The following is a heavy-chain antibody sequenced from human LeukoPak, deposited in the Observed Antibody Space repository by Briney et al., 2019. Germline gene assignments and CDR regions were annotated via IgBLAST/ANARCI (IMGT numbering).Heavy chain of an antibody. CDR2: IYYSGST. J-gene: IGHJ4*02. D-gene: IGHD6-13*01. V-gene: IGHV4-39*01. CDR3: ARQIRIAAAGTPRGFFFDY. Sequence: SETLSLTCTVSGGSISSSSYYWGWIRQPPGKGLEWIGSIYYSGSTYYNPSLKSRVAISVDTSKNQFSLKLSSVTAADTAVYYCARQIRIAAAGTPRGFFFDYWGQGTLVTVSS. CDR1: GGSISSSSYY.